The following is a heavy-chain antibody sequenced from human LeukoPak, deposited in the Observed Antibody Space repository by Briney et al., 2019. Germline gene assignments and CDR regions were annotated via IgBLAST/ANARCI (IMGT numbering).Heavy chain of an antibody. Sequence: SETLSLTCTVSGGSISSYYWSWIRQPPGKGLEWIGYIYYSGSTNYNPSLKSRVTMSVDTSKNQFSLKLSSVTAADTAVYYCARSYSSGWYLGNNYYYYYMDVWGKGTTVTVSS. CDR3: ARSYSSGWYLGNNYYYYYMDV. CDR2: IYYSGST. V-gene: IGHV4-59*01. J-gene: IGHJ6*03. CDR1: GGSISSYY. D-gene: IGHD6-19*01.